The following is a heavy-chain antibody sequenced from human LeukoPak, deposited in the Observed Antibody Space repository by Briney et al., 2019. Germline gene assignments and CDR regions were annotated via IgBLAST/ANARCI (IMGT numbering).Heavy chain of an antibody. Sequence: PGGSLRLSCAASGFTFTTYGMHWVRQAPGKGLEWVAFVRFDETEKYYADSVKSRFTISRDNSKNTLYLQMNSLRPEDTAVYYCAKGYCTTTNCYTYYYYYMDVWGRGTTVTVSS. J-gene: IGHJ6*03. CDR1: GFTFTTYG. D-gene: IGHD2-2*02. CDR3: AKGYCTTTNCYTYYYYYMDV. V-gene: IGHV3-30*02. CDR2: VRFDETEK.